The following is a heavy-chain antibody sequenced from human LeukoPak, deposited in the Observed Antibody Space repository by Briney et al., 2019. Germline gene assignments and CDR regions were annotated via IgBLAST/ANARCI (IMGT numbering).Heavy chain of an antibody. Sequence: ASVKVSCKASGYTFTSYYMHWVRQAPGQGLEWMGIINPSGGSTSYAQKFQGRVTMTTDTSTSTVYMELSSLRSEDTAVYYCARDLTQYSSSSGYYYGIDVWGQGTTVTVSS. CDR3: ARDLTQYSSSSGYYYGIDV. CDR2: INPSGGST. J-gene: IGHJ6*02. V-gene: IGHV1-46*01. D-gene: IGHD6-6*01. CDR1: GYTFTSYY.